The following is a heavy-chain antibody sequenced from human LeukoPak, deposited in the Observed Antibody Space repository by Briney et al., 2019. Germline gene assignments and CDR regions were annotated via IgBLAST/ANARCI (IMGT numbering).Heavy chain of an antibody. Sequence: SETLSLTCAVYGGSFSDYYWNWVRQPPEKGLEWIGEIYHSGSTSYNPSLKSRVTISVDTSKNQFSLKLSSVTAADTAVYYCARRAARPPKYSSGCCGVWGQGTLVTVSS. J-gene: IGHJ4*02. D-gene: IGHD6-19*01. CDR1: GGSFSDYY. V-gene: IGHV4-34*01. CDR3: ARRAARPPKYSSGCCGV. CDR2: IYHSGST.